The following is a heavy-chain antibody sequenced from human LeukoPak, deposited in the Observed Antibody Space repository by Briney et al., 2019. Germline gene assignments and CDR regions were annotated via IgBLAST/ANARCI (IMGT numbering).Heavy chain of an antibody. CDR1: GDSISSGSYY. Sequence: SQTLSLTCTVSGDSISSGSYYWSWIRQPAGKGLEWIGRIYTSGSTNYNPSLKSRVTISVDTSKNQFSLKLSSVTAADTAVYYCASSQAWGEYYDFWSGFDYWGQGTLVTVSS. V-gene: IGHV4-61*02. CDR3: ASSQAWGEYYDFWSGFDY. CDR2: IYTSGST. D-gene: IGHD3-3*01. J-gene: IGHJ4*02.